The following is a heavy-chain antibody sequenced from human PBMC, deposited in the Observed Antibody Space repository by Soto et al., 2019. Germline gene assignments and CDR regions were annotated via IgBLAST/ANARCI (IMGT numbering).Heavy chain of an antibody. CDR1: GFSLTTAGMG. CDR3: ARRGTSSAAAGWFDP. J-gene: IGHJ5*02. D-gene: IGHD3-16*01. V-gene: IGHV2-5*02. Sequence: QITLKESGPALVKPTQTLTLTCSFSGFSLTTAGMGVGWIRQPPGKAPEWVALVYWDDDKRYNPSLRSRLTINKDTSKNLVVVTLTDMDPVDTGTYYCARRGTSSAAAGWFDPWGQGILVTVSS. CDR2: VYWDDDK.